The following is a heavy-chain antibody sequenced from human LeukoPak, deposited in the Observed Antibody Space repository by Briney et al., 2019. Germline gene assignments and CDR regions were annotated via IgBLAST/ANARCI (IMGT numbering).Heavy chain of an antibody. J-gene: IGHJ5*02. D-gene: IGHD3-3*01. CDR3: ARAPTIFGVARRHDL. V-gene: IGHV4-39*01. Sequence: PSETLSLTCTVSGGSISSGSHYWGWIRQPPGKGLEWIGSIFYSGTTSYNPSLKGRVTISVDTSKNQFSLKLSSVTAADTAAYYCARAPTIFGVARRHDLWGQGTLVTVSS. CDR2: IFYSGTT. CDR1: GGSISSGSHY.